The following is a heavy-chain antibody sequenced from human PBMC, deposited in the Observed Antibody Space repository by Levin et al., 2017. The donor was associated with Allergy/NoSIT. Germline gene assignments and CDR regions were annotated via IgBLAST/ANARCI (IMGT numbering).Heavy chain of an antibody. CDR3: ARGGWQPDAFDI. Sequence: GGSLRLSCAASGFTFSSYSMNWVRQAPGKGLEWVSYISSSSSNIYYADSVKGRFTISRDNARNSLYLQMNSLRAEDTAVYYCARGGWQPDAFDIWGQGTMVTVSS. V-gene: IGHV3-48*04. CDR2: ISSSSSNI. J-gene: IGHJ3*02. CDR1: GFTFSSYS. D-gene: IGHD6-13*01.